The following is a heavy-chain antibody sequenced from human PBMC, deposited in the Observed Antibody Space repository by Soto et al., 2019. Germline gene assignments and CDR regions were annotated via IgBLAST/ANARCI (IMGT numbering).Heavy chain of an antibody. CDR3: VREGGIQAGTDYYYYGMDV. CDR1: GDIVSSTSAA. J-gene: IGHJ6*02. V-gene: IGHV6-1*01. Sequence: PSQTLSITYAISGDIVSSTSAAWNWFRQSPSRNLKWLGRTYYRSKWYNDYTVSVKSRITINPDTSKNQFSLQLNSVTPEDTAVYYCVREGGIQAGTDYYYYGMDVWGQGTTVTVSS. D-gene: IGHD6-13*01. CDR2: TYYRSKWYN.